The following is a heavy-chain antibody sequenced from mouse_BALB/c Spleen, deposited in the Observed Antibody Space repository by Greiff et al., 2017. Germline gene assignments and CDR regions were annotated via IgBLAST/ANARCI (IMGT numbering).Heavy chain of an antibody. D-gene: IGHD2-2*01. J-gene: IGHJ4*01. CDR3: AHGYDGDYYAMDY. CDR1: GFNIKDTY. V-gene: IGHV14-3*02. Sequence: EVQLQESGAELVKPGASVKLSCTASGFNIKDTYMHWVKQRPEQGLEWIGRIDPANGNTKYDPKFQGKATITADTSSNTAYLQLSSLTSEDTAVYYCAHGYDGDYYAMDYWGQGTSVTVSS. CDR2: IDPANGNT.